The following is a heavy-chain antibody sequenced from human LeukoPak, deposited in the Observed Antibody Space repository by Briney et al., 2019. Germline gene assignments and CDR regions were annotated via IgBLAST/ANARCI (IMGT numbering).Heavy chain of an antibody. V-gene: IGHV3-7*03. CDR2: IKQDGSEK. J-gene: IGHJ4*02. D-gene: IGHD3-3*01. Sequence: GGSLRLSCAASGLTFSSYWMSWVRQAPGKGLEWVDNIKQDGSEKYYVDSVKGRFTISRDNAKNSLYLQMNSLRAEDTAVYYCARTPKYYDFWSGYTFDYWGQGTLVTVSS. CDR1: GLTFSSYW. CDR3: ARTPKYYDFWSGYTFDY.